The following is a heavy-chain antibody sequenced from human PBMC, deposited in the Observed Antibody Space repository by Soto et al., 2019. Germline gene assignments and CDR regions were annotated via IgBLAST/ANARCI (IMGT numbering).Heavy chain of an antibody. CDR3: AFGSYYFDD. Sequence: QVQLVESGGGVVQPGRSLRLSCAASGFTFSSYGMHWVRQAPGKGLEWVAVISYDGSNKYYADSVKGRFTISRDNSKNTLYLQMNSLRAEDTAVYYCAFGSYYFDDWGQGTLVTVAS. J-gene: IGHJ4*02. V-gene: IGHV3-30*03. CDR2: ISYDGSNK. CDR1: GFTFSSYG. D-gene: IGHD1-26*01.